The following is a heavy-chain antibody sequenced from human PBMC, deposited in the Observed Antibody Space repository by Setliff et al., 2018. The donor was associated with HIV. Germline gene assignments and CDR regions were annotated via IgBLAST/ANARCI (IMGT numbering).Heavy chain of an antibody. CDR3: ARDVAVAGTEF. CDR2: IRYDGSEK. J-gene: IGHJ4*02. Sequence: PGGSLRLSCAASGFTFSTYGMQWVRQAPGKGLEWVAFIRYDGSEKNHVDSVKGRFTISRDNARNSLYMQMSSLKADDTAVYYCARDVAVAGTEFWGQGTLVTVSS. CDR1: GFTFSTYG. V-gene: IGHV3-30*02. D-gene: IGHD6-19*01.